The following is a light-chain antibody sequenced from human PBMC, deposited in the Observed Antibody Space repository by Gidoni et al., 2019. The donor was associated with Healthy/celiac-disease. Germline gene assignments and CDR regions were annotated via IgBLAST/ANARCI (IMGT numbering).Light chain of an antibody. Sequence: SPGERATLSFRASQSVSSSYLAWYQQKPGQAPRLLIYGASSRATGIPDRFSGSGSGTDFTLTISRLEPEDFAVYYCQQYGSSPPKYTFGQGTKLEIK. CDR1: QSVSSSY. CDR2: GAS. V-gene: IGKV3-20*01. CDR3: QQYGSSPPKYT. J-gene: IGKJ2*01.